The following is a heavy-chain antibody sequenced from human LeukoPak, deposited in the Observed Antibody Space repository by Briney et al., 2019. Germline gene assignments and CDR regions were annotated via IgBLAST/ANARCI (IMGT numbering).Heavy chain of an antibody. CDR3: ARWEVPAAVVSLGDWFDP. J-gene: IGHJ5*02. D-gene: IGHD2-2*01. Sequence: SETLSLTCAVYGGSFSGYYWSWIRQPPGKGLEWIGEINHSGSTNYNPSLKSRVTISVDTSKNQFSLKLSSVTAADTAVYYCARWEVPAAVVSLGDWFDPWGQGTLATVSS. V-gene: IGHV4-34*01. CDR1: GGSFSGYY. CDR2: INHSGST.